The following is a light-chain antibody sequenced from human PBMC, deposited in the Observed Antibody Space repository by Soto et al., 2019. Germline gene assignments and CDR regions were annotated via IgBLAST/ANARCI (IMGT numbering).Light chain of an antibody. J-gene: IGKJ3*01. CDR2: GVS. CDR3: QQYNNWPPIFT. CDR1: QSVSSN. V-gene: IGKV3-15*01. Sequence: EIVMTQSPATLSVSPGERANLSCRASQSVSSNLAWYQQKPGQAPRLLIFGVSTRATGIPARFSGSGSGTEFTLAISSLQSEDFAVYYCQQYNNWPPIFTFGPGTKVDIK.